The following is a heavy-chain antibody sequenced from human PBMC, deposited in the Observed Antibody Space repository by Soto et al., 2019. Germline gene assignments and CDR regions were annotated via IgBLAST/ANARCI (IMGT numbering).Heavy chain of an antibody. CDR2: IIPIFGTA. CDR3: ASRFKGDYLEPTDY. CDR1: GGTFSSYA. J-gene: IGHJ4*02. Sequence: GASVKVSFRASGGTFSSYAISWGRQAPGQGLEWMGGIIPIFGTANYAQKFQGRVTITADESTSTAYMELSSLRSEDTAVYYCASRFKGDYLEPTDYWGQGTLVTVSS. D-gene: IGHD4-17*01. V-gene: IGHV1-69*13.